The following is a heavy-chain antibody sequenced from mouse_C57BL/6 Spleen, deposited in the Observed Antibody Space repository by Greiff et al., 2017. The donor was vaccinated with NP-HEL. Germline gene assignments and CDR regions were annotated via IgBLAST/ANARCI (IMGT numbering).Heavy chain of an antibody. V-gene: IGHV5S21*01. J-gene: IGHJ2*01. Sequence: EVKVEESGEGLVKPGGSLKLSCAASGFTFSSYAMSWVRQTPEKRLEWVAYISSGGDYIYYADTVKGRFTISRDNARNTLYLQMSSLKSEDTAMYYCTRGRDLGVVAPNFDYWGQGTTLTVSS. CDR1: GFTFSSYA. CDR2: ISSGGDYI. CDR3: TRGRDLGVVAPNFDY. D-gene: IGHD1-1*01.